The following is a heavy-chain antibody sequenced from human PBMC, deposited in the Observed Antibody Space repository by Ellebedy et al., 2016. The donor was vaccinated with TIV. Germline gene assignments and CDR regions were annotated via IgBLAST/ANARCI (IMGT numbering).Heavy chain of an antibody. CDR2: IYSGGST. V-gene: IGHV3-53*04. J-gene: IGHJ4*02. Sequence: GESLKISCEASGFTVSASYLSWVRQAPGKGLEWVSTIYSGGSTNYADSVKGRFTISRHSSKNMLYLQMNALRPEDTAVYYCASPGYYGPFDHWGRGTLVTVSS. CDR3: ASPGYYGPFDH. CDR1: GFTVSASY. D-gene: IGHD3-3*01.